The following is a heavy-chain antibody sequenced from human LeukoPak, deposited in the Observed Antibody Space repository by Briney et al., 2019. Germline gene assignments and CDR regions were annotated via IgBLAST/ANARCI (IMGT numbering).Heavy chain of an antibody. D-gene: IGHD6-19*01. V-gene: IGHV3-23*01. Sequence: PGGSLRLSCAASGFTFSTFVMSWVRQAPGKGLEWVSIINSSGGTTYYADSVKGRFTISRDNSKNTLYLQMNSLRAEDTAVYHCAKHPGAGNFDYWGQGALVTVSS. CDR1: GFTFSTFV. J-gene: IGHJ4*02. CDR2: INSSGGTT. CDR3: AKHPGAGNFDY.